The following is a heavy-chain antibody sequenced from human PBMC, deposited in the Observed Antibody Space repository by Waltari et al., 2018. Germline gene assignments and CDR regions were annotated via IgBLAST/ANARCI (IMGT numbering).Heavy chain of an antibody. CDR2: INHRGST. D-gene: IGHD6-6*01. CDR3: ARGRPQPRIAARPSRGGHWFDP. Sequence: QVQLQQWGAGLLKPSETLSLTCAVYGGSFSGYYWSWIRQPPGKGLEWIGEINHRGSTNYNPSHKSRVTISVDTSKNQFSLKLSSVTAADTAVYYCARGRPQPRIAARPSRGGHWFDPWGQGTLLTVSS. CDR1: GGSFSGYY. V-gene: IGHV4-34*01. J-gene: IGHJ5*02.